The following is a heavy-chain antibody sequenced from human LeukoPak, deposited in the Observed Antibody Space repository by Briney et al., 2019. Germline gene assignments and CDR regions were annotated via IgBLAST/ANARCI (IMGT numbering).Heavy chain of an antibody. CDR1: GFTFSTYT. V-gene: IGHV3-21*01. J-gene: IGHJ4*02. CDR2: VSSGRSYR. Sequence: PGGSLRLSCAASGFTFSTYTMKWVRQARGKGGEWVSSVSSGRSYRYHADSVKDRFSIYRDNAKNSLYLQMNSLRAEDTAVYYCARDSRQYKDLPYYFDCWGQGTLVTVSS. D-gene: IGHD1-14*01. CDR3: ARDSRQYKDLPYYFDC.